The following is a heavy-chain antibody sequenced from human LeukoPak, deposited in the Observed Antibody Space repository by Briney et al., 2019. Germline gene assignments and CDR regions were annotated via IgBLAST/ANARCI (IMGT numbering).Heavy chain of an antibody. CDR2: ISSSGTT. V-gene: IGHV4-39*02. Sequence: SETLSLTCAVTGASITNEDFFWGWIRQPPGKGLEWVGTISSSGTTYYSPSLRSRLTISVDTSKNHFSLKLTSVTAADTAVYYCARDGGSGWYNYWGQGTLVTVSS. CDR1: GASITNEDFF. J-gene: IGHJ4*02. CDR3: ARDGGSGWYNY. D-gene: IGHD6-19*01.